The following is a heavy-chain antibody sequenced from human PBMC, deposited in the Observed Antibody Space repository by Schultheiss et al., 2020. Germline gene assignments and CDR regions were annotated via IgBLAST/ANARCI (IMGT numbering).Heavy chain of an antibody. CDR2: INPNSGNT. D-gene: IGHD2-2*01. CDR3: ARGWIYCSSTSLQCPHYYGMDV. J-gene: IGHJ6*02. Sequence: ASVKVSCKASGGTFSSYAISWVRQAPGQGLEWMGGINPNSGNTGYAQKFQGRVTMTRNTSISTAYMELSSLRSEDTAVYYCARGWIYCSSTSLQCPHYYGMDVWGQGTTVTVSS. CDR1: GGTFSSYA. V-gene: IGHV1-8*02.